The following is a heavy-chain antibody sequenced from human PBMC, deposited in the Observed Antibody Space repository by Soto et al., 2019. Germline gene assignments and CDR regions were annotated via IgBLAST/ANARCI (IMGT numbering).Heavy chain of an antibody. CDR1: GGSVSCGNYY. Sequence: QVQLQESGPGLVKPSQTLSLTCAVSGGSVSCGNYYWSWIRQHPGEGLEYLGYINYVGITDYNHSLKGRISISVDTSKNQLSRKVQSVSAADTAVYYCARWGDCSGGSCYFGFDHWGQGTLVTVSS. J-gene: IGHJ4*02. V-gene: IGHV4-31*11. D-gene: IGHD2-15*01. CDR2: INYVGIT. CDR3: ARWGDCSGGSCYFGFDH.